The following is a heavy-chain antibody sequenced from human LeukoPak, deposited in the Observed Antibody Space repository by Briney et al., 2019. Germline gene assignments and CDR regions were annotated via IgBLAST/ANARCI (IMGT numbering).Heavy chain of an antibody. Sequence: GGSLRLSCAASEFTFSGYAMSWVRQAPGKGLEWVSTISGSGSTTWYADSVKGRFTISRDNSKNTLYLQMNSLRAEDTAVYYCAKLGYDSSGYYPLFDYWGQGTLVTVSS. V-gene: IGHV3-23*01. D-gene: IGHD3-22*01. J-gene: IGHJ4*02. CDR1: EFTFSGYA. CDR2: ISGSGSTT. CDR3: AKLGYDSSGYYPLFDY.